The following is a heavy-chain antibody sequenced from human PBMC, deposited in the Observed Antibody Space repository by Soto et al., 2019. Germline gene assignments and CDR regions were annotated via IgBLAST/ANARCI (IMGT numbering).Heavy chain of an antibody. V-gene: IGHV1-46*01. CDR3: ARPCDHSGYSPDL. D-gene: IGHD3-22*01. J-gene: IGHJ5*02. CDR2: INPGGGA. Sequence: ASVKVSCKTSGYTFTNYYIQWVRQAPGQGLEWMGMINPGGGASYAQRFQGRLTVTRDTSTSTVYMELSSLRSDDTAVCYCARPCDHSGYSPDLSGQGTLVTVSS. CDR1: GYTFTNYY.